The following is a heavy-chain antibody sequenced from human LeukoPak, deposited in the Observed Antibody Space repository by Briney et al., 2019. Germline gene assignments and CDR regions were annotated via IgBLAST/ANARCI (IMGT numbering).Heavy chain of an antibody. CDR1: GFTFSNYG. CDR2: IWYDGSNK. V-gene: IGHV3-33*01. CDR3: ARDRDVYSSRWNRNFAY. D-gene: IGHD6-13*01. J-gene: IGHJ4*02. Sequence: GRSPRLSCAASGFTFSNYGMHWVRQAPGKGLEWVAIIWYDGSNKYYADSVKGRFTISRDNSKNTLYLQMNSLRAEDTAVYYCARDRDVYSSRWNRNFAYWGQGTLVTVSA.